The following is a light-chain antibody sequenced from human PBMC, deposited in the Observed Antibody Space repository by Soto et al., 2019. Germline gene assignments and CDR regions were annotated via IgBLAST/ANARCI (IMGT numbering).Light chain of an antibody. CDR1: QSVSSSY. CDR3: QQYASSPVYT. V-gene: IGKV3-20*01. J-gene: IGKJ2*01. CDR2: GAS. Sequence: EIVLTQSPGTLSLSPGERATLSCRASQSVSSSYLAWYQQKPGQAPRLLIYGASSRATGIPDRFSGSGSGTEFTLTISRLEPEDFAVYYCQQYASSPVYTFSQGTKLEIK.